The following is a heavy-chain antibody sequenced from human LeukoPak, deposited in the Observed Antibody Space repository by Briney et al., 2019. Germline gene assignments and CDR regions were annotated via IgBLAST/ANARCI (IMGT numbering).Heavy chain of an antibody. J-gene: IGHJ4*01. D-gene: IGHD3-10*01. CDR1: GGSIISYY. CDR3: ARGGRAVIINY. CDR2: IYYSGST. V-gene: IGHV4-59*01. Sequence: SETLSLTCTVSGGSIISYYWSWIRQPPGKGLEWIGYIYYSGSTNYNPSLKSRVTISVDTSKNQFSLKLSSVTAADTAVYYCARGGRAVIINYWGHGALVTVSS.